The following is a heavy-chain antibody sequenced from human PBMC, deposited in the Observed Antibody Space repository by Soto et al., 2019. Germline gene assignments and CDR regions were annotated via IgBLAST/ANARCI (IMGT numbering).Heavy chain of an antibody. CDR2: ISGSGGST. CDR1: GFTFSSYA. J-gene: IGHJ6*03. Sequence: EVQLLESGGGLVQPGGSLRLSCAASGFTFSSYAMSWVRQAPGKGLEWVSAISGSGGSTYYADSVKGRFTISRDNSKNTLYLQMNSLRAEDTAVYYCAKVYKGARAYYYYYYMDVWGKGTTVTVSS. D-gene: IGHD1-1*01. V-gene: IGHV3-23*01. CDR3: AKVYKGARAYYYYYYMDV.